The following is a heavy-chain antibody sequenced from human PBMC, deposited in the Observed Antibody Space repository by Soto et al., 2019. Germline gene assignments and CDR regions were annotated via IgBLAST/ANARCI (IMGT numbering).Heavy chain of an antibody. CDR3: ARYPSLRAPPDY. CDR2: ISSTSAYT. CDR1: GFAFSDYY. V-gene: IGHV3-11*05. J-gene: IGHJ4*02. D-gene: IGHD3-10*01. Sequence: VLLVESGGGLVKPGGSLRLSCAASGFAFSDYYMTWFRQAPGKGLEWVSYISSTSAYTNYADSVRGRFTIARDNAKNSLYLQMTSLRDEDTAVYYVARYPSLRAPPDYWGQGTLVTVSS.